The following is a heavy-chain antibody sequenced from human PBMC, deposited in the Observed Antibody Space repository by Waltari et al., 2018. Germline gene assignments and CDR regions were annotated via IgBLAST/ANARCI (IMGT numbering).Heavy chain of an antibody. Sequence: QVQLVESGGGVVQPGRSLRLSCAASGFTFTSYGMPWVRQAPGKGLEWVAVISYDGSNKYYADSVKGRFTISRDNSKNTLYLQMNSLRAEDTAVYYCAKGAGSYYYYGMDVWGQGTTVTVSS. J-gene: IGHJ6*02. CDR3: AKGAGSYYYYGMDV. D-gene: IGHD6-19*01. V-gene: IGHV3-30*18. CDR2: ISYDGSNK. CDR1: GFTFTSYG.